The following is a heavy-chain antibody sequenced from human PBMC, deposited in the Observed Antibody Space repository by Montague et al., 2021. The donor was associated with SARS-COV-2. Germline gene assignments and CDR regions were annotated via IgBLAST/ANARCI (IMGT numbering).Heavy chain of an antibody. CDR2: TYYRSKWYN. Sequence: SAISGDSVSSNSAAWNWIRQSPSRGLEWLGRTYYRSKWYNDYAVAVKSRITINPDTSKNQFSLKLSSVTAADTAVYYCARAGITIFGVVTHYDYWGQGTLVTVSS. CDR1: GDSVSSNSAA. J-gene: IGHJ4*02. CDR3: ARAGITIFGVVTHYDY. V-gene: IGHV6-1*01. D-gene: IGHD3-3*01.